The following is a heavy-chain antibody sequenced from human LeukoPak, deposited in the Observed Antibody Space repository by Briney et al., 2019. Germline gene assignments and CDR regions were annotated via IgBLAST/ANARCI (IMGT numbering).Heavy chain of an antibody. D-gene: IGHD6-13*01. V-gene: IGHV3-23*01. CDR1: GSTFSSYA. J-gene: IGHJ5*02. CDR3: AKGPYSSSWYAGWFDP. CDR2: ISGSGGST. Sequence: PGGSLRLSCAASGSTFSSYAMSWVRQAPGKGLEWVSAISGSGGSTYYADSVKGRFTISRDNSKNTLYLQMNSLRAEDTAVYCCAKGPYSSSWYAGWFDPWGQGTLVTVSS.